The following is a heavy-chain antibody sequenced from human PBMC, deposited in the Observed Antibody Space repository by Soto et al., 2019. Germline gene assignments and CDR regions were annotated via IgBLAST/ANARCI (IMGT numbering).Heavy chain of an antibody. V-gene: IGHV4-30-4*01. CDR1: GGSFSSGDYY. D-gene: IGHD2-21*02. CDR2: IYYTGST. CDR3: ARVPAGGNSDYFDS. J-gene: IGHJ4*02. Sequence: QVQLQESGPGLVKPSQTLSLTCTVSGGSFSSGDYYWSWIRQPPGKGLEWIGYIYYTGSTYYHPSLKSRVTMSVDTSKNQFSLRLSSVTAADTAMYYCARVPAGGNSDYFDSWGQGTLVTVSS.